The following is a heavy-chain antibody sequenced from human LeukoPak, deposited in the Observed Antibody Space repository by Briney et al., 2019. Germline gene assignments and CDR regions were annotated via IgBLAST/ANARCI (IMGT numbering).Heavy chain of an antibody. V-gene: IGHV4-59*08. J-gene: IGHJ4*01. Sequence: SETLSLTCTVSGGSITSSYWSWLRQPPGKGLQWIGYFYYSGATNYNPSLKSRVTISVDTSKTQLSLKMTSMTAADTAVYYCARSNARDGYNFGYWGHGTLVTVSS. D-gene: IGHD5-24*01. CDR1: GGSITSSY. CDR3: ARSNARDGYNFGY. CDR2: FYYSGAT.